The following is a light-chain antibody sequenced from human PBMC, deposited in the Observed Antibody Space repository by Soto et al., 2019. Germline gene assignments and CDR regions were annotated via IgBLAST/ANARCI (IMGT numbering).Light chain of an antibody. J-gene: IGKJ1*01. V-gene: IGKV3-20*01. CDR1: QSFGSSY. CDR2: GAS. CDR3: QQYGTSPV. Sequence: VVLTQSPGTLSLSPGEGATLSCRASQSFGSSYLAWLQQKPGQAPRLLIYGASNRATGIPDRFSGSGSGTDFTLTISRLEPEDFAVYYCQQYGTSPVLGQGTKVEIK.